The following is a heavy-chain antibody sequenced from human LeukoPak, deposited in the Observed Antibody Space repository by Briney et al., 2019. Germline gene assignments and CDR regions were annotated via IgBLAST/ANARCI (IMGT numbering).Heavy chain of an antibody. CDR3: ARELHSNFDY. CDR1: GYTFTDYY. V-gene: IGHV1-2*02. CDR2: INPNSGGT. Sequence: GASVKVSRKTSGYTFTDYYMHWVRQAPGQGLEWMAWINPNSGGTIYVQKFQGRVTVTRDTSISTAYMELSRLRSDDTAVYYCARELHSNFDYWGQGTLVTVSS. J-gene: IGHJ4*02. D-gene: IGHD2-21*01.